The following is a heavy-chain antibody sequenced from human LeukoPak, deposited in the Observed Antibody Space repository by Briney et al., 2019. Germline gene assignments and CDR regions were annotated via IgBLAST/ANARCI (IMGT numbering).Heavy chain of an antibody. D-gene: IGHD1-26*01. CDR3: ARDPVEWELLLDY. CDR2: MNIDGSEK. CDR1: GFTFSNYW. V-gene: IGHV3-7*01. J-gene: IGHJ4*02. Sequence: QAGGSLRLSCAASGFTFSNYWMGWVRQAPGKRPEWVANMNIDGSEKYYADSVKGRFSNSRDNARNSVYLQMASLRVEDTAVYYCARDPVEWELLLDYWGQGTLVTVSS.